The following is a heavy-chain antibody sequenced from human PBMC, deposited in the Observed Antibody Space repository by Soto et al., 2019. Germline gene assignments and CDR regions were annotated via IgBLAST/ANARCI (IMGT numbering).Heavy chain of an antibody. CDR3: AKDRSSWNAFDI. J-gene: IGHJ3*02. V-gene: IGHV3-23*01. CDR2: ISGSGGST. CDR1: GFTFNSYA. D-gene: IGHD6-13*01. Sequence: SGSGFTFNSYAMSWVRQAPGKGLEWVSAISGSGGSTYYADSVKGRFTISRDNSKNTLYLQMNSLRAEDTAVYYCAKDRSSWNAFDIWGQGTMVTVSS.